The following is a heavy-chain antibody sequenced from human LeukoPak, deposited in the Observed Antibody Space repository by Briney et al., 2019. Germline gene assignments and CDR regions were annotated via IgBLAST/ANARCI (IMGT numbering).Heavy chain of an antibody. CDR3: ARVVLDHF. CDR1: GFDFSKYT. CDR2: ISSGSRRI. J-gene: IGHJ4*02. Sequence: GGSLRLSCAASGFDFSKYTMSWVRQATGKGLEWVSSISSGSRRIHYADSMRGRFTISRDNAKSSVYLQMHNLRVEDTAAYFCARVVLDHFWGRGTLVTVSS. D-gene: IGHD6-6*01. V-gene: IGHV3-21*06.